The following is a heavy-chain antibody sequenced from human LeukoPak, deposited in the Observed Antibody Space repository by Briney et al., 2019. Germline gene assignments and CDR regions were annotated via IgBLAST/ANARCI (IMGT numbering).Heavy chain of an antibody. Sequence: GGSLRLSCAASGFTFSTYTMYWVRHPPGKRLEWVSIIGNNGGGIHYADSVKGRFTISRDNFKNALYLQMNSLRVEDTAVYYCAIDPNWGTHSWGQGVLVTVSP. CDR1: GFTFSTYT. V-gene: IGHV3-23*01. D-gene: IGHD7-27*01. J-gene: IGHJ4*02. CDR3: AIDPNWGTHS. CDR2: IGNNGGGI.